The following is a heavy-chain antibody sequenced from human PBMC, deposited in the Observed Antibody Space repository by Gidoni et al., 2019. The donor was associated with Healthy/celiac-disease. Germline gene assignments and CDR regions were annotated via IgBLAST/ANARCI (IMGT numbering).Heavy chain of an antibody. V-gene: IGHV1-2*06. J-gene: IGHJ4*02. Sequence: QVQLVQSGAEVKKPGASVTVSCKASGSTFTGYYMHWVRQAPGQGLEWMGRINPNSGGTNYAQKFQGRVTMTRDTSISTAYMELSRLRSDDTAVYYCARMVMVRGVIITRSLDYWGQGTLVTVSS. D-gene: IGHD3-10*01. CDR3: ARMVMVRGVIITRSLDY. CDR2: INPNSGGT. CDR1: GSTFTGYY.